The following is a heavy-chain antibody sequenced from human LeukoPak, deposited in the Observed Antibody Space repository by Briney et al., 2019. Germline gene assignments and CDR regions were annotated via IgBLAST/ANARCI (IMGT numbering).Heavy chain of an antibody. V-gene: IGHV3-33*01. Sequence: GGSLRLSCAASGFTFSSYGMPWARQAPGKGLEWVAVIWYDGSNKYYADSVKGRFTISRDNSKNTLYLQMNSLRAEDTAVYYCAGGIAVAWSFAFDIWGQGTMVTVSS. CDR1: GFTFSSYG. CDR3: AGGIAVAWSFAFDI. CDR2: IWYDGSNK. D-gene: IGHD6-19*01. J-gene: IGHJ3*02.